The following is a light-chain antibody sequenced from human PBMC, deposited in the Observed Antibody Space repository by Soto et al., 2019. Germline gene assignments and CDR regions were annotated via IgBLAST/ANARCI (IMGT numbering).Light chain of an antibody. V-gene: IGKV3-20*01. CDR3: QQYGISPLT. Sequence: EIVLTQSPGTLSLSPGERATLSCRASQSVSSGYLAWYQQKPGQAPRLLIYAASNRATGIPDRFSGSGSGTDFTLTISRLEPEDFAVYYCQQYGISPLTFGGGTKVE. J-gene: IGKJ4*01. CDR1: QSVSSGY. CDR2: AAS.